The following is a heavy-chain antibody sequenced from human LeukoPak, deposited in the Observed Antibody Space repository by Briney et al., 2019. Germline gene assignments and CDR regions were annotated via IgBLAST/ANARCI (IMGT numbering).Heavy chain of an antibody. J-gene: IGHJ4*02. Sequence: GGSLRLSCAASGFTFSDYYMSWIRQAPGKWLEWVSYISSSGSTIYYADSVKGRFTISRDNAKNSLYLQMNSLRAEDTAVYYCARDGCSSTSCYIRYWGQGTLVTVSS. CDR3: ARDGCSSTSCYIRY. D-gene: IGHD2-2*02. CDR2: ISSSGSTI. CDR1: GFTFSDYY. V-gene: IGHV3-11*04.